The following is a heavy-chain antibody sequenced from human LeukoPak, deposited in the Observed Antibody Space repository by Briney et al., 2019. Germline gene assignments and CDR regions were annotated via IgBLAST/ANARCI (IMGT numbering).Heavy chain of an antibody. V-gene: IGHV3-21*01. J-gene: IGHJ4*02. CDR1: GFTFSSYS. CDR3: AREGWRGYCSGGSCYYFDY. Sequence: PGGSLRLSCAASGFTFSSYSMNWVRLAPGKRLEWVSSISSSSSYIYYADSVKGRFTISRDNAKNSLYLQMNSLRAEDTAVYYCAREGWRGYCSGGSCYYFDYWGQGTLVTVSS. CDR2: ISSSSSYI. D-gene: IGHD2-15*01.